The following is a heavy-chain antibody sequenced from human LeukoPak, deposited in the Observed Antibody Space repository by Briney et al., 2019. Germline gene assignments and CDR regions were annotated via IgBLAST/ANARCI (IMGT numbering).Heavy chain of an antibody. CDR1: GGSISSYY. CDR3: ARSPYSSSWSMVDWFDP. V-gene: IGHV4-59*01. D-gene: IGHD6-13*01. CDR2: IYYSGST. J-gene: IGHJ5*02. Sequence: SVTLSLTCTVSGGSISSYYWSWIRQPPGKGLEWIGYIYYSGSTNYNPSLKSRVTISVDTSKNQFSLKLSSVTAADTAVYYCARSPYSSSWSMVDWFDPWGQGTLVTVSS.